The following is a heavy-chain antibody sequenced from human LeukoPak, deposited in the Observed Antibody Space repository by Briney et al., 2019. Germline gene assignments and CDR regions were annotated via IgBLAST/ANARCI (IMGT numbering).Heavy chain of an antibody. D-gene: IGHD1-26*01. CDR1: GYTFTGYY. J-gene: IGHJ4*02. CDR2: INPNSGGT. V-gene: IGHV1-2*02. CDR3: ARGSGSYPLEL. Sequence: ASVKVSCKASGYTFTGYYMHWVRQAPGQGLEWMGWINPNSGGTNYAQKFQGRVTMTRDMSTSTVYMELSSLRSEDTAVYYCARGSGSYPLELWGQGTLVTVSS.